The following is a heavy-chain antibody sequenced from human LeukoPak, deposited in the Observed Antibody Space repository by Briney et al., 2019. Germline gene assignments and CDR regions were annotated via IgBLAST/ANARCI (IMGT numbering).Heavy chain of an antibody. J-gene: IGHJ6*02. V-gene: IGHV1-8*01. CDR2: KNPNSGRT. Sequence: VASVKVSCKASGYTFTSYDINWVRQATGQGLEWMGLKNPNSGRTGFAQKFQGRFTMTTDTSISTAYMELSSLTSEDTAVYYCARGPVSSHGMDVWGQGTTVTVSS. CDR1: GYTFTSYD. CDR3: ARGPVSSHGMDV.